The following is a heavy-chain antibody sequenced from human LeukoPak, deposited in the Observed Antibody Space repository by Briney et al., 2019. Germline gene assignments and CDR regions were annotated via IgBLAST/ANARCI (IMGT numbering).Heavy chain of an antibody. J-gene: IGHJ4*02. CDR3: ARRRWLQIFDY. CDR1: GGSISSSNYY. Sequence: SETLSLTCTVSGGSISSSNYYWGWIRQPPGKGLEWIGSYYYSGSTYYNPSLKSRVTISVDTSKNQFSLKLSSVTAADTAVYYCARRRWLQIFDYWGQGTLVTVSS. CDR2: YYYSGST. D-gene: IGHD5-24*01. V-gene: IGHV4-39*07.